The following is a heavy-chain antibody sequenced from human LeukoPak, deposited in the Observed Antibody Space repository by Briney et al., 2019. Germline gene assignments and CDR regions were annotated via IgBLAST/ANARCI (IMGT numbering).Heavy chain of an antibody. Sequence: GASVKVSCKASGYTFTSYGISWVRQAPGQGLEWMGWINPKSGGTVYAQKFQGRVTMTRDTPSSTAYMELSRLRFDDTVVYYCARGREVAGTVGYWGQGTLVTVSS. CDR2: INPKSGGT. CDR1: GYTFTSYG. J-gene: IGHJ4*02. D-gene: IGHD6-19*01. V-gene: IGHV1-2*02. CDR3: ARGREVAGTVGY.